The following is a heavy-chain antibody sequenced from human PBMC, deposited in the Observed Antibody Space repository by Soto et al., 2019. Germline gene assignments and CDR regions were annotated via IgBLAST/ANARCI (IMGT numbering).Heavy chain of an antibody. CDR2: ISSSSSTI. CDR3: ARHPERIAEIGWFDP. J-gene: IGHJ5*02. D-gene: IGHD6-13*01. Sequence: EVQLVESGGGLVKPGGSLRLSCAASGFTLSSYSLNWVGRVPGKGLEWVSYISSSSSTIYYADSVKGRFTISRDNAKNSLYLQMNSLRAEDTAVYYCARHPERIAEIGWFDPWGQGTLVTVSS. CDR1: GFTLSSYS. V-gene: IGHV3-48*01.